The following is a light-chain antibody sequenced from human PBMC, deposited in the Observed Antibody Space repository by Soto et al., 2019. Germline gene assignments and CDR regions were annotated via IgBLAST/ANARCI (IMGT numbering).Light chain of an antibody. V-gene: IGKV3-20*01. J-gene: IGKJ2*01. CDR1: QSVRSNY. Sequence: EIVLTQSPGTLSLSPGEGATLSCRASQSVRSNYLAWYQQKPGQAPRLLIYGASSRATGIPDRFSGSGYGTDFTLTISRLEPEDFAVYYCQHYGGSPLYTFGQGTKLEIK. CDR3: QHYGGSPLYT. CDR2: GAS.